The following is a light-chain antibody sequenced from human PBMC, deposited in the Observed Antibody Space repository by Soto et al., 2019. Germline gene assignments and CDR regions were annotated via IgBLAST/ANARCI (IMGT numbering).Light chain of an antibody. Sequence: QSVLAQPTSVSGSPGQSITISCTGTSSDVGAYDYVSWYQHHPGKVPKLMIYDVSNRPSGVSNRFSGSKSGNTASLTISGLQADDEADYYCSSHTSRSTLVFGTGTKVTVL. CDR3: SSHTSRSTLV. V-gene: IGLV2-14*03. J-gene: IGLJ1*01. CDR2: DVS. CDR1: SSDVGAYDY.